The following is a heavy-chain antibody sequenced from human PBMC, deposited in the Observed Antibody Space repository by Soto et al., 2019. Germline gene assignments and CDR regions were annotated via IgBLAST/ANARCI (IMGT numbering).Heavy chain of an antibody. CDR1: GFTFSSYG. CDR2: IWHDGSNK. D-gene: IGHD7-27*01. CDR3: ARERNWGGYWYFDL. V-gene: IGHV3-33*01. J-gene: IGHJ2*01. Sequence: QVQLVESGGGVVQPGRSLRLSCAASGFTFSSYGMHWVRQAPGKGLEWVAVIWHDGSNKHYADSVKGRFTISRDNSKNTLYLQMNSLRAEDTAVYYCARERNWGGYWYFDLLGRGTLVTVSS.